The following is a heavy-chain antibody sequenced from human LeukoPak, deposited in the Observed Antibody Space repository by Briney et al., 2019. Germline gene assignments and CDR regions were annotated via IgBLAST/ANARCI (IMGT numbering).Heavy chain of an antibody. V-gene: IGHV3-9*01. Sequence: GRSLRLSCAASGFTFEDYALHWVRQRPGKGLEWVSGINWVGLNINYADSVRGRFTISRDNAKRSLYLEMNSLRAEDTAVYYCARRSGIAVAGAFDYWGQGTLVTVSS. J-gene: IGHJ4*02. D-gene: IGHD6-19*01. CDR1: GFTFEDYA. CDR3: ARRSGIAVAGAFDY. CDR2: INWVGLNI.